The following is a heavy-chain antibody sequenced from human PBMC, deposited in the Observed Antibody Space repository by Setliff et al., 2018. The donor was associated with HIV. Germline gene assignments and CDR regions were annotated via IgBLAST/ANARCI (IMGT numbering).Heavy chain of an antibody. CDR1: GFIFTDYQ. D-gene: IGHD3-3*01. J-gene: IGHJ4*02. CDR2: FNPNSGVT. CDR3: AREPTGDFWSGYSSRGLDY. Sequence: GASVKVSCKASGFIFTDYQMHWVRQAPGQGLEWLGRFNPNSGVTNSPQKFQGRVTMTRDTSINTAYMELSRLTSDDTAFYYCAREPTGDFWSGYSSRGLDYWGQGTLVTVSS. V-gene: IGHV1-2*06.